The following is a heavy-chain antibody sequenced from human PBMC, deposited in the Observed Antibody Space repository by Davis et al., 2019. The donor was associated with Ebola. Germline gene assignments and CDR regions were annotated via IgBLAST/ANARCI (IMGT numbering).Heavy chain of an antibody. CDR3: ARLSIAARHQSYYYYGMDV. V-gene: IGHV5-10-1*01. CDR2: IDPSDSYT. D-gene: IGHD6-6*01. Sequence: GESLKISCKGSGCSFTSHWIGWVRQMPGKGLEWMGRIDPSDSYTNYSPSFQGHVTISADKSISTAYLQWSSLKASDTAMYYCARLSIAARHQSYYYYGMDVWGQGTTVTVSS. CDR1: GCSFTSHW. J-gene: IGHJ6*02.